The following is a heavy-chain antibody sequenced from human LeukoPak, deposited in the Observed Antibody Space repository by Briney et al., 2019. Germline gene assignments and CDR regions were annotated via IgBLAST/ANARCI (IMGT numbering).Heavy chain of an antibody. CDR2: IYSGGST. J-gene: IGHJ4*02. Sequence: GRSLRLSCAASGFTVSSNYMSWVRQAPGKGLEWVSVIYSGGSTYYADSVKGRFTISRDNSKNTLYLQMNSLRAEDTAVYYCARDLYSSSSDRDYWGQGTLVTVSS. CDR3: ARDLYSSSSDRDY. CDR1: GFTVSSNY. D-gene: IGHD6-13*01. V-gene: IGHV3-66*01.